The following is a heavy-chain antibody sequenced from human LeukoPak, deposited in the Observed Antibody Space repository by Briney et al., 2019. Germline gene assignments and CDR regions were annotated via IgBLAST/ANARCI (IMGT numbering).Heavy chain of an antibody. Sequence: GGSLRLSCAASGFTFSSYEMNWVRQAPGKGLERVSYISSSGSTIYYADSVKGRFTISRDNAKNSLYLQMNSLRAEDTAVYYCARGGYASNAFIVVVPAAMDYWGQGTPVTVSS. CDR3: ARGGYASNAFIVVVPAAMDY. CDR1: GFTFSSYE. J-gene: IGHJ4*02. V-gene: IGHV3-48*03. CDR2: ISSSGSTI. D-gene: IGHD2-2*01.